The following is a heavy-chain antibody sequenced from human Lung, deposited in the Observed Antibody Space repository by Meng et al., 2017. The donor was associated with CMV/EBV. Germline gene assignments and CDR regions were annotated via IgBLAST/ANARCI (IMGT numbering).Heavy chain of an antibody. CDR1: GGSIISSSYY. Sequence: SETXSLTCIVSGGSIISSSYYWGWIRQPPGKGLEWIGSIYYSGTTYYNPSLKSRVTISVDTSKNQFSLKLSSVTAADTAVYYCARDLGGNFYCFGYWGQGXLVTVSS. CDR2: IYYSGTT. V-gene: IGHV4-39*07. J-gene: IGHJ4*02. CDR3: ARDLGGNFYCFGY. D-gene: IGHD1-7*01.